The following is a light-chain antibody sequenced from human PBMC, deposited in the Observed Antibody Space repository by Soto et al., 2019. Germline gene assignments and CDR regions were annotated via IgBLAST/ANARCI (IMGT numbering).Light chain of an antibody. CDR2: GAS. J-gene: IGKJ1*01. CDR3: QQYSDSPPT. CDR1: QRVSARY. Sequence: IVLTQSPGTLSLSPGDRATLSCRASQRVSARYLAWYHQKPGQAPRLLFFGASDRATGIPDRFSDSGSGTDFTLTIDRLEPEDFAMYYCQQYSDSPPTFGQGTKEEIK. V-gene: IGKV3-20*01.